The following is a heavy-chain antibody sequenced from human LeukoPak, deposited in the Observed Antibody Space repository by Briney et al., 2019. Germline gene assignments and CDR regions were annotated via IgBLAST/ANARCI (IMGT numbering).Heavy chain of an antibody. Sequence: PGGSLRLSCVASGFSFTDAWMSWVRQAPGKGLEWVGRTKSKTEGGSRDYAAPVKGRFTISRDDSNNILYLQMNSLKSDDTAMYYCTTDYTSGNPYWGQGTLVTVSS. D-gene: IGHD3-10*01. V-gene: IGHV3-15*01. CDR2: TKSKTEGGSR. J-gene: IGHJ4*02. CDR3: TTDYTSGNPY. CDR1: GFSFTDAW.